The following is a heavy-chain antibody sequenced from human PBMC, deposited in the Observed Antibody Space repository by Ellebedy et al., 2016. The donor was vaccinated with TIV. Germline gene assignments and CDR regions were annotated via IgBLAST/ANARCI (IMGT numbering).Heavy chain of an antibody. CDR3: AKGSYSLPTSNFDP. J-gene: IGHJ5*02. V-gene: IGHV3-9*01. Sequence: SLKISCAASGFTFDDYAMHWVRQAPGKGLEWVSGISWNSGTKGHADSVKGRFTISRDNAKNSLYLQMNSLRAEDTALYYCAKGSYSLPTSNFDPWGQGTLVTVSS. CDR2: ISWNSGTK. D-gene: IGHD3-10*01. CDR1: GFTFDDYA.